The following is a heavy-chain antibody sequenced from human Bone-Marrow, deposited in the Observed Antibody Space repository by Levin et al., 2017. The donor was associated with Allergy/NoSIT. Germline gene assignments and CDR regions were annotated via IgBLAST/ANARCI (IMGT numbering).Heavy chain of an antibody. J-gene: IGHJ6*03. CDR1: GASISSGSHY. V-gene: IGHV4-61*02. CDR3: ARLVGYYYYMDV. Sequence: SETLSLTCTVSGASISSGSHYWSWVRQPAGKGLEWIWRIYVGGRTSYTPSLKSRVTMSVDTSKNQLSLKLSSVTAADTAVYYCARLVGYYYYMDVWGKGTTVTVSS. CDR2: IYVGGRT.